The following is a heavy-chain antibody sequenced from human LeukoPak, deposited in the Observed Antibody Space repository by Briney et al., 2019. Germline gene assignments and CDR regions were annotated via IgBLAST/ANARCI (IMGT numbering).Heavy chain of an antibody. CDR1: GFTFSSHS. CDR3: ARSIRGYSYGYVR. CDR2: ISSSSSYI. Sequence: GGSLRLSCAASGFTFSSHSMNWVRQAPGKGLEWVSSISSSSSYIYYADSVKGRFTISRDNAKNSLYLQMNSLRAEDTAVYYCARSIRGYSYGYVRWGQGTLVTVSS. J-gene: IGHJ4*02. V-gene: IGHV3-21*01. D-gene: IGHD5-18*01.